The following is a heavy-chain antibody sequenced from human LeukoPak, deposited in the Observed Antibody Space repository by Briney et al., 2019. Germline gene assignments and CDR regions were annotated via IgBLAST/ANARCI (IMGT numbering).Heavy chain of an antibody. CDR1: GGTFSSYA. Sequence: SVKVSCKASGGTFSSYAISWVRQAPGQGLEWMGRIIPILGIANYAQKFQGRVTITADKSTSTAYMELSSLRSEDTAVYYCAREFTSIAARPSAFDIWGQGTMVTVSS. CDR2: IIPILGIA. CDR3: AREFTSIAARPSAFDI. V-gene: IGHV1-69*04. J-gene: IGHJ3*02. D-gene: IGHD6-6*01.